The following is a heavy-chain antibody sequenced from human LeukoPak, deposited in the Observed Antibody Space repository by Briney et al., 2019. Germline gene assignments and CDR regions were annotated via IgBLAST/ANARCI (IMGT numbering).Heavy chain of an antibody. CDR2: IYYSGST. J-gene: IGHJ4*02. CDR3: ARDHPFRRDLGY. CDR1: GGSLSRGDYY. D-gene: IGHD2-21*01. Sequence: SSQTLSLTRTVSGGSLSRGDYYWSWIRQPPGKGLEWIGYIYYSGSTYYNPSLKSRVTISVDTSKHQFSLKLSSVTAADTAVYYCARDHPFRRDLGYWGQGTLVTVSS. V-gene: IGHV4-30-4*01.